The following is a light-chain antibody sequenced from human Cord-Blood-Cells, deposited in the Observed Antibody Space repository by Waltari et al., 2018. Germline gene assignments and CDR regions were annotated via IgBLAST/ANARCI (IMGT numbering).Light chain of an antibody. V-gene: IGLV2-14*01. CDR3: SSYTSSSTLV. CDR1: SSDVGGYNY. J-gene: IGLJ3*02. Sequence: QSALTQPASVSGSPGQSITISCTGTSSDVGGYNYVSWYQQHPGKAPKLMIYDVSNRPSGVSTRFSDSKSGHTASLTSSGLHAEDEADYYCSSYTSSSTLVFGGGTKLTVL. CDR2: DVS.